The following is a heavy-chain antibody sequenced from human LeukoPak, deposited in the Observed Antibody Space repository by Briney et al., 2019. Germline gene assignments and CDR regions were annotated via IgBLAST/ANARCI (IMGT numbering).Heavy chain of an antibody. CDR3: ARDQARYSSSWYDAFDI. D-gene: IGHD6-13*01. J-gene: IGHJ3*02. Sequence: SETLSLTCTVSGDSISSYYWSWIRQPPGKGLEWIGYIYYSGSTNYNPSLKSRVTISVDTSKNQFSLKLSSVTAADTAVYYCARDQARYSSSWYDAFDIWGQGTMVTVSS. CDR2: IYYSGST. V-gene: IGHV4-59*12. CDR1: GDSISSYY.